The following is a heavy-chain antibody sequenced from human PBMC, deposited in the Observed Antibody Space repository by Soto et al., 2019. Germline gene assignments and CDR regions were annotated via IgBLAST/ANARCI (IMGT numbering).Heavy chain of an antibody. CDR1: GYTLTELS. V-gene: IGHV1-58*02. CDR2: IVVGSGNT. Sequence: SVKVSCKVSGYTLTELSMHWVRQARGKRLEWIGWIVVGSGNTNYAQKFQERVTITRDMSTSTAYMELSSLRSEDTAVYYCATGIAAAGYDYWGQGTLVTVSS. CDR3: ATGIAAAGYDY. J-gene: IGHJ4*02. D-gene: IGHD6-13*01.